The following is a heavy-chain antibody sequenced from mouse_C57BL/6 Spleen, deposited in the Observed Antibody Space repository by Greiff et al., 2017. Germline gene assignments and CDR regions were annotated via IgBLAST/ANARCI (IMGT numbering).Heavy chain of an antibody. CDR3: ARRVYYYGSSYDAMDY. CDR1: GYTFTGSW. Sequence: QVQLQQSGAELMKPGASVKLSCKATGYTFTGSWIEWVKQRPGHGLEWIGEILPGSGSTNYNEKFKGKATFTADTSSNTAYMQLSSLTTEDSAIYYCARRVYYYGSSYDAMDYWGQGTSVTVSS. D-gene: IGHD1-1*01. V-gene: IGHV1-9*01. CDR2: ILPGSGST. J-gene: IGHJ4*01.